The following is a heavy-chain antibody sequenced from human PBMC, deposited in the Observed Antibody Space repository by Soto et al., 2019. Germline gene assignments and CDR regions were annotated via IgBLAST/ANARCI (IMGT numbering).Heavy chain of an antibody. V-gene: IGHV3-23*01. CDR3: ARRAFGSSRSFDI. Sequence: GGALRLSCSASGFAFSSHPMSWVRQAPERGLEWVSGISDSGGLTYNADSVKGRFTISRDNSKNTLYLQMNSLRAEDTALYYCARRAFGSSRSFDIWGQGTMVTVSS. D-gene: IGHD6-6*01. J-gene: IGHJ3*02. CDR1: GFAFSSHP. CDR2: ISDSGGLT.